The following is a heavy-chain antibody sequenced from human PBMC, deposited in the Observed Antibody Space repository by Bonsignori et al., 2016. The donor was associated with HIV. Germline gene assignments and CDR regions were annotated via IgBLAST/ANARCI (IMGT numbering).Heavy chain of an antibody. CDR2: IKSDGIKT. V-gene: IGHV3-74*01. Sequence: WIRQPPGKGPVWVSGIKSDGIKTVYADSVKGRFTISRDNAKNTLYLQMNSLRPEDTATYFCARESDAFDIWGQGTMVTVSS. CDR3: ARESDAFDI. J-gene: IGHJ3*02.